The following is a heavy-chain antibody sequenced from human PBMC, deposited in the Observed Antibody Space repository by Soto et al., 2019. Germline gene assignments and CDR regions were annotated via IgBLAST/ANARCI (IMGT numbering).Heavy chain of an antibody. D-gene: IGHD6-6*01. J-gene: IGHJ6*02. CDR3: AKMGSAARPPIGFYGLDV. V-gene: IGHV4-4*02. CDR1: GGSISGSDW. CDR2: IYHSGGT. Sequence: QLHLQESGPGLVKPSGTLSLTCEALGGSISGSDWWTWGRQAPGKGLEWIGEIYHSGGTVYNPSLGGGVPISLEMSNSPFSLKLTSVSAADTAIYYCAKMGSAARPPIGFYGLDVWGQGITVTVSS.